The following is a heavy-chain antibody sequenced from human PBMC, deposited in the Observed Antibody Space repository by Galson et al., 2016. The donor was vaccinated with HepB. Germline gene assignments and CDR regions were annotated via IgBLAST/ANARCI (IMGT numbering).Heavy chain of an antibody. CDR2: INGRGDSA. V-gene: IGHV3-23*01. Sequence: SLRLSCAASGFTFSKYAMGWVRQAPGKGLLWVSVINGRGDSAYYAESMKARFTISRDNSKNTVYLQVNSLTAEDTAVYYCAIDPPDAGYEEMSIIYWGQGALVTVSS. J-gene: IGHJ4*02. D-gene: IGHD5-12*01. CDR3: AIDPPDAGYEEMSIIY. CDR1: GFTFSKYA.